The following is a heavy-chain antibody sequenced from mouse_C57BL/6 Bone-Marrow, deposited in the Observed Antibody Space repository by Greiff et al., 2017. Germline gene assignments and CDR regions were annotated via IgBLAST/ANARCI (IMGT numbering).Heavy chain of an antibody. V-gene: IGHV6-6*01. CDR3: TRRFTITTVVAGAMDY. Sequence: EVNVVESGGGLVQPGGSMKLSCAASGFTFSDAWMDWVRQSPEKGLEWVAEIRNKANNHATYYAESVKGRFTISRDDSKSSVYLQMNSLRAEDTGIYYCTRRFTITTVVAGAMDYWGQGTSVTVSS. J-gene: IGHJ4*01. CDR1: GFTFSDAW. CDR2: IRNKANNHAT. D-gene: IGHD1-1*01.